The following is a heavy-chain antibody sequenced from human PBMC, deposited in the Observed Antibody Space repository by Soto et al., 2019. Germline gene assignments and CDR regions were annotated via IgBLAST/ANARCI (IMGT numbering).Heavy chain of an antibody. D-gene: IGHD6-25*01. CDR2: ISAYNGNT. CDR3: ARGADGDY. J-gene: IGHJ4*02. V-gene: IGHV1-18*01. CDR1: GYIFTNHD. Sequence: QVQMVQSGAEVKKPGASVKVSCKASGYIFTNHDITWVRQAPGQGLEWVGWISAYNGNTNFAQKLQDRVTLTTDTXXSTXYXXLSXXRXXXTAVYYCARGADGDYWGQGTLVTVSS.